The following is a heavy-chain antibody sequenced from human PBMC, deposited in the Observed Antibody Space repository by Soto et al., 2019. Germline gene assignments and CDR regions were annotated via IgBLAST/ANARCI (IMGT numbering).Heavy chain of an antibody. CDR3: ARVMITFGGVIVAFDY. J-gene: IGHJ4*02. CDR1: GVSISSGGYY. Sequence: PSETLSLTCTVSGVSISSGGYYWSWIRQHPGKGLEWIGNIYYSGRTYYNPSLKSRVILSVDTSKNHFSLTLRSVTAADSAVYYCARVMITFGGVIVAFDYWGQGTLVTVSS. CDR2: IYYSGRT. V-gene: IGHV4-31*03. D-gene: IGHD3-16*02.